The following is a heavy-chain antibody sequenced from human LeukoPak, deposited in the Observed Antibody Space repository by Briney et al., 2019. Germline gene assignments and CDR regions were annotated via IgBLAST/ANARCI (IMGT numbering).Heavy chain of an antibody. V-gene: IGHV1-24*01. Sequence: GASVKVSCKVSGYTLTELSMHWVRQAPGKGLEWMGGFGPEDGETIYAQKFQGRVTMTEDTSTDTAYMELSGLRSEDTAVYYCATPAPTVDYYGSGRRNFDYWGQGTLVTVSS. CDR3: ATPAPTVDYYGSGRRNFDY. J-gene: IGHJ4*02. CDR1: GYTLTELS. CDR2: FGPEDGET. D-gene: IGHD3-10*01.